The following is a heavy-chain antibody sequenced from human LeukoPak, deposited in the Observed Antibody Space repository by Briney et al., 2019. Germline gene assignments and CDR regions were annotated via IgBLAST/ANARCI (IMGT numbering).Heavy chain of an antibody. V-gene: IGHV3-48*03. D-gene: IGHD3-10*01. J-gene: IGHJ6*03. CDR2: ISSGGSTT. CDR1: GLTFSSYE. CDR3: ARRKGTYRDV. Sequence: GGSLRLSCAASGLTFSSYEMNWVRQAPGKGLEWVSFISSGGSTTYYADSVKGRFTISRDNDKNSLFLQMNSLTAEDTGTYFCARRKGTYRDVWGEGTTVTVSS.